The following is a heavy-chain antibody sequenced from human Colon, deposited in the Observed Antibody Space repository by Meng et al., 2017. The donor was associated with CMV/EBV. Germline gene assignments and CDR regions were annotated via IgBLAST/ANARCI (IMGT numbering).Heavy chain of an antibody. D-gene: IGHD3-10*01. Sequence: CSGSCDSVRSGGYYWSGRRQHQGKGLEWIGYIFYTGTTKYNPSLKSRVTISLDTSKNEFYLNLRSVRAADTAVYYCANYTSDWFDPWGQGTLVTVSS. CDR3: ANYTSDWFDP. CDR1: CDSVRSGGYY. CDR2: IFYTGTT. V-gene: IGHV4-61*08. J-gene: IGHJ5*02.